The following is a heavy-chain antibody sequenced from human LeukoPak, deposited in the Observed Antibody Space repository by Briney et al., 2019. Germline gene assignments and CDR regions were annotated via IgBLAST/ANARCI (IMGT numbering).Heavy chain of an antibody. CDR1: GFTVSSNY. CDR2: IYSGGST. D-gene: IGHD6-6*01. CDR3: AREPKLAVFDT. J-gene: IGHJ4*02. V-gene: IGHV3-53*01. Sequence: GGSLRLSCAASGFTVSSNYMSWVRQAPGKGLEWVSVIYSGGSTYYADSVKGRFTISRGNAKNSLYLQMNSLRAEDTAVYYCAREPKLAVFDTWGQGTLVTVSS.